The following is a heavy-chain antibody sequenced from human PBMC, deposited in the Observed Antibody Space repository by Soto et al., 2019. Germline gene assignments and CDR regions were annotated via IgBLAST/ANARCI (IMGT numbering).Heavy chain of an antibody. Sequence: PGGSLRLSCAASGFTFSNAWMNWVRQAPGKGLEWVGRIKSKTDGGTTDYAAPVKGRFTISRDDSKNTLYLQMNSLKTEDTAVYYCTTAHIVVRGVIDYHGMDVWGQGTTVTVSS. CDR2: IKSKTDGGTT. CDR1: GFTFSNAW. D-gene: IGHD3-10*01. V-gene: IGHV3-15*07. CDR3: TTAHIVVRGVIDYHGMDV. J-gene: IGHJ6*02.